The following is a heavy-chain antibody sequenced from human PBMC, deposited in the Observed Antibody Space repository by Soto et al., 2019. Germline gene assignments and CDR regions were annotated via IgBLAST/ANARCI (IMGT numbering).Heavy chain of an antibody. D-gene: IGHD3-10*01. CDR1: GFTVSNNY. V-gene: IGHV3-53*01. J-gene: IGHJ4*02. CDR3: ATHPGGGGY. Sequence: EVQLVESGGGLIQPGGSLRLSCAVSGFTVSNNYMSWVRQAPGKGLEGVSVIYSGGYTAYGDSVKGRFTISRDNSKNTLYPQTNSRRPVARPVNSFATHPGGGGYWGQGTLVTVSS. CDR2: IYSGGYT.